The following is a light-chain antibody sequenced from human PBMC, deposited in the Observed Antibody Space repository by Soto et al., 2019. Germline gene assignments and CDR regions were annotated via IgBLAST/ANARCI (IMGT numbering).Light chain of an antibody. CDR2: GSS. CDR3: QQYGSSPPYT. J-gene: IGKJ2*01. V-gene: IGKV3-20*01. Sequence: EVVFTQYPGTLYLSPGERATLSCRASQSVSNNYLAWYQQKPGQALRLLIFGSSDRATGIPDRFSGSGSGTDFTLTISRLEPEDVAMYYCQQYGSSPPYTFGLGTKLEIK. CDR1: QSVSNNY.